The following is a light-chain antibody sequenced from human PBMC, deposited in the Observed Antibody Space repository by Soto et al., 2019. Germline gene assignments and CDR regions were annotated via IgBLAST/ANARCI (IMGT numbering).Light chain of an antibody. Sequence: EIVLTQSPGTLSLSLGERATLSCRASQSVSSSYLAWYQRKPGQAPRLLIYAASSRATGIPDRFSGSGSGTEFTLTISRLEPEDLAVYYCQQYGTSPEWTFGQGTKVDIK. CDR3: QQYGTSPEWT. J-gene: IGKJ1*01. CDR1: QSVSSSY. V-gene: IGKV3-20*01. CDR2: AAS.